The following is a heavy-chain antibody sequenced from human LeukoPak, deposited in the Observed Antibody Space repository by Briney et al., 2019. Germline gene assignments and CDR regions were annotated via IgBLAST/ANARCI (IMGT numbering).Heavy chain of an antibody. D-gene: IGHD3-22*01. Sequence: GGSLRLSCAASGFTFSDYYMSWIRQAPGKGLEWVSYISSSSSYTNYADSVKGRFTISRDNAKNSLYLQMNSLRAEDTAVYYCARGGVDSSGHRFDYWGQGTLVTVSS. V-gene: IGHV3-11*05. J-gene: IGHJ4*02. CDR3: ARGGVDSSGHRFDY. CDR2: ISSSSSYT. CDR1: GFTFSDYY.